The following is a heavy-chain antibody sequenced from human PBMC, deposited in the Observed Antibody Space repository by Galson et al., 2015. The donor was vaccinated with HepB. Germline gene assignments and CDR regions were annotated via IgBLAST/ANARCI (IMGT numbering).Heavy chain of an antibody. D-gene: IGHD3-10*01. CDR2: IYYNGNT. V-gene: IGHV4-39*02. J-gene: IGHJ3*02. Sequence: ETLSLTCTVSGGSISNSRYYWGWIRQPLGKGLEWIGHIYYNGNTYYNPSLKSRVTISVDTSKNQFSLKLSSVTAADTAVYYCARASPDSGNYGLPDAFDIWGQGTMVTVSS. CDR1: GGSISNSRYY. CDR3: ARASPDSGNYGLPDAFDI.